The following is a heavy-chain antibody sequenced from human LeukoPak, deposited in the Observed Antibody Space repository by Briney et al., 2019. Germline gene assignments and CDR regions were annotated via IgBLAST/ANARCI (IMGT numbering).Heavy chain of an antibody. CDR1: GYTFTSYD. CDR2: MNPNSGNT. D-gene: IGHD2-8*01. V-gene: IGHV1-8*03. CDR3: ARAPSYYIVLMVYAFPHPYYFDY. J-gene: IGHJ4*02. Sequence: ASVKVSCKASGYTFTSYDINWVRQATGQGLEWMGWMNPNSGNTGYAQKFQGRVTITRNTSISTAYMELSSLRSEDTAVYYCARAPSYYIVLMVYAFPHPYYFDYWGQGTLVTVSS.